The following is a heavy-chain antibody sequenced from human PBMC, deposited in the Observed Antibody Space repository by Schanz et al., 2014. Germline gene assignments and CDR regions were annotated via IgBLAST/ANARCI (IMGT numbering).Heavy chain of an antibody. J-gene: IGHJ4*02. CDR3: ARPFLGYYGDLAY. V-gene: IGHV3-21*01. Sequence: VYLVESGGGVVQPGRSLRLSCAASGFTFSNHGMHWVRQSPGKGLEWVSSISSSSSYISYADSVKGRFTISRDNAKNSLYLQMDSLRAEDTAVYYCARPFLGYYGDLAYWGQGTLLTVSS. CDR2: ISSSSSYI. CDR1: GFTFSNHG. D-gene: IGHD4-17*01.